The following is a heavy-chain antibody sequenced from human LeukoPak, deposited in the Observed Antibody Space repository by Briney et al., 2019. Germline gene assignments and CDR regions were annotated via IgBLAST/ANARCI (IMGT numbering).Heavy chain of an antibody. Sequence: SETLSLTCTVSGGSISSYYWSWIRQPPGKGLEWIGYIYYSGSTNYNPSLKSRVTISVDTSKNQFSLKLSSVTAADTAVYYCAASGYGDYLDYWGQGTLVTVSS. J-gene: IGHJ4*02. V-gene: IGHV4-59*08. CDR2: IYYSGST. D-gene: IGHD4-17*01. CDR1: GGSISSYY. CDR3: AASGYGDYLDY.